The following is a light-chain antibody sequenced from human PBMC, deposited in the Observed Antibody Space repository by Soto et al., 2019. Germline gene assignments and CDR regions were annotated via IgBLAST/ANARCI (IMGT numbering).Light chain of an antibody. CDR3: HQYGSSPWT. Sequence: EIVLTQSPGTLSLSPGERATLSCRASESVASNYLAWYQHKPGQAPRLLFFGASNRATGIPDRFSGSGSGTDFTLTISRLEPEAFAVYYCHQYGSSPWTLGQGTKVDI. CDR2: GAS. V-gene: IGKV3-20*01. J-gene: IGKJ1*01. CDR1: ESVASNY.